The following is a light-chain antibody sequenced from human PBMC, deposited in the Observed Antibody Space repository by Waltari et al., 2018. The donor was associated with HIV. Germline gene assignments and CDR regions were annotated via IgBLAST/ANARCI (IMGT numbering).Light chain of an antibody. CDR3: QSFDSSLNAYV. V-gene: IGLV1-40*02. J-gene: IGLJ1*01. CDR2: ATS. CDR1: SSNIRATFD. Sequence: QSVLTQPPSVSGAPGQRVIISCTGSSSNIRATFDFPWYQLLPGTAPKLLIYATSNRPSGVPDRFSGSKSGTSASLAITGLQAEDEAEYYCQSFDSSLNAYVFGPGTTVVVL.